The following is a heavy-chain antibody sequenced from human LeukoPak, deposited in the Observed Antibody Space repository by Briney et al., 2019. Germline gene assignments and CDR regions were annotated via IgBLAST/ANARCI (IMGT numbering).Heavy chain of an antibody. V-gene: IGHV3-23*01. Sequence: GGSLRLSCAASGFTVSSNYMSWVRQAPGKGLEWVAGISGTGGSTHYADSVKGRFTISRDNSKNTVYLQMRNLRVEHTAVYYCAKVVAGNIDYYFDYWGQGILVAASS. J-gene: IGHJ4*02. D-gene: IGHD2/OR15-2a*01. CDR1: GFTVSSNY. CDR3: AKVVAGNIDYYFDY. CDR2: ISGTGGST.